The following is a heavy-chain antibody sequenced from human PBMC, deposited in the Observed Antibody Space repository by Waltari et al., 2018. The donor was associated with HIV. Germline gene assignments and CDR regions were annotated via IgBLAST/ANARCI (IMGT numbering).Heavy chain of an antibody. CDR3: ARDPRSSGYYGMDV. Sequence: VQLVASGGGLIEPGGSLRVPCAASGFTISSNYMSWVRQAPGKGLEWVSVIYSGGSRYYADSVKGRFIISRDNSKNTVSLHMNSLRAEDTAVYYCARDPRSSGYYGMDVWGQGIKVTVSS. V-gene: IGHV3-53*01. CDR2: IYSGGSR. J-gene: IGHJ6*02. D-gene: IGHD1-26*01. CDR1: GFTISSNY.